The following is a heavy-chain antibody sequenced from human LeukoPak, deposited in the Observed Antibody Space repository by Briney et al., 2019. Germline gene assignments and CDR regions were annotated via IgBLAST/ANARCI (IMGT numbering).Heavy chain of an antibody. CDR3: AKVLEYSSDGMDV. J-gene: IGHJ6*02. CDR2: ISAYNGNT. Sequence: ASVKVSCKASGYTFTRYGISWVRQAPGQGPEWMGWISAYNGNTNYAQKLQGRVSMTTDTSTSTAYMELRSLRSDDTAVYYCAKVLEYSSDGMDVWGQGTTVTVSS. V-gene: IGHV1-18*01. CDR1: GYTFTRYG. D-gene: IGHD6-19*01.